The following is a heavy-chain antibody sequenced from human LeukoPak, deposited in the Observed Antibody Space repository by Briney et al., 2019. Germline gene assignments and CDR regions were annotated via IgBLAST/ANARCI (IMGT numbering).Heavy chain of an antibody. V-gene: IGHV3-30*18. CDR3: AKCGNYYGSGSYLFDC. J-gene: IGHJ4*02. Sequence: GRSLRLSCAASGFNFSSYGIHWVHQAPPKGLPWVAVISYDGSNKYYDHSVKGRFTISRDNSKNPLYLQMSSLRAEDTAVYYCAKCGNYYGSGSYLFDCWGQGTLVTVSS. CDR2: ISYDGSNK. CDR1: GFNFSSYG. D-gene: IGHD3-10*01.